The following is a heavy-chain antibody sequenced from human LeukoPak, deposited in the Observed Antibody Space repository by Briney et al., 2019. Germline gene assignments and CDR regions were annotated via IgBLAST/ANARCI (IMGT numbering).Heavy chain of an antibody. CDR3: AVPAAPPRSYYYYGMDV. Sequence: PSETLSLTCAVYGGSFSGYYWSWIRQPPGKGLEWIGEINHSGSTNYNPSLKSRVTISVDTSKSQFSLKLSSVTAADTAVYYCAVPAAPPRSYYYYGMDVWGQGTTVTVSS. CDR2: INHSGST. D-gene: IGHD2-2*01. J-gene: IGHJ6*02. V-gene: IGHV4-34*01. CDR1: GGSFSGYY.